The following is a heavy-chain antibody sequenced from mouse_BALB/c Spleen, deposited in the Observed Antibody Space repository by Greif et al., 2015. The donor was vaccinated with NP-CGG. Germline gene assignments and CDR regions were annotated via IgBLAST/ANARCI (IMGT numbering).Heavy chain of an antibody. J-gene: IGHJ3*01. V-gene: IGHV1-5*01. CDR2: IYPGNSDT. CDR3: TRVRQLGSALFAY. CDR1: GYSFTSYW. D-gene: IGHD3-2*01. Sequence: SGTVLARPGASVKMSCKASGYSFTSYWMHWVKQRPGQGLEWIGVIYPGNSDTSYDQKFKGKAKLTAVTSASTAYMELSSLTNEDSAVYYCTRVRQLGSALFAYWGQGTLVTVSA.